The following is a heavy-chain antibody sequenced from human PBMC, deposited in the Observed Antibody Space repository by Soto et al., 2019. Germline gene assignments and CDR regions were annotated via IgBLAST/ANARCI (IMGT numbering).Heavy chain of an antibody. D-gene: IGHD6-19*01. Sequence: GRPLRLSCAVSGVTFSSHAISWVSQAPGKGLECVSSITGSGDSTYYADSVEGRFTISRDKSKSTLYLQMNSLRAEDTAVYYCAKDLQFSGWLSAQTFDYWGQGTQVTVSS. CDR2: ITGSGDST. CDR1: GVTFSSHA. CDR3: AKDLQFSGWLSAQTFDY. J-gene: IGHJ4*02. V-gene: IGHV3-23*01.